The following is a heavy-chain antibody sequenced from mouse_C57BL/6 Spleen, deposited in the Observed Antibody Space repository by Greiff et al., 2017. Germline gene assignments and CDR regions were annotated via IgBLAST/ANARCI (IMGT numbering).Heavy chain of an antibody. CDR1: GFTFSDYG. V-gene: IGHV5-17*03. J-gene: IGHJ4*01. Sequence: DVKLVESGGGLVKPGGSLKLSCAASGFTFSDYGMHWVRQAPEKGLEWVAYISSGSSTIYYADTLKGRFTISRDNAKNNLYLQMTSLRSEDTAMYYCARRYHDYAMDYWGQGPSVTVSS. CDR3: ARRYHDYAMDY. CDR2: ISSGSSTI. D-gene: IGHD5-1*01.